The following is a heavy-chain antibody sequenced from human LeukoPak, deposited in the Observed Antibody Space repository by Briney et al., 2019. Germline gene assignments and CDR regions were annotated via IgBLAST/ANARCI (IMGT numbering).Heavy chain of an antibody. CDR1: GGSISSSSYY. CDR3: ARWAGDFCLDYYYYYMDV. V-gene: IGHV4-39*07. Sequence: SETLSLTCTVSGGSISSSSYYWGWIRQPPGKGLEWIGSIYYSGSTYYNPFLKSRVTISVDTSKNQFSLKLSSVTAADTAVYYCARWAGDFCLDYYYYYMDVWGKGTTVTVSS. J-gene: IGHJ6*03. CDR2: IYYSGST. D-gene: IGHD3-3*01.